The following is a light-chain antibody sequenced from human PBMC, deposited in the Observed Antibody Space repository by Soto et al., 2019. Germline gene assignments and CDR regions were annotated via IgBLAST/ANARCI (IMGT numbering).Light chain of an antibody. Sequence: DIVMAQSPYSLAVSLGERASITCKSSQTMVSTSKNRNYLAWYRQKPGQPPRLLXYWXSTREYGCPDRISGSGSETDFTRTISSLQAEDLAAYYCQQYVRLTRTFGGGTKVDIK. J-gene: IGKJ4*01. CDR2: WXS. CDR1: QTMVSTSKNRNY. CDR3: QQYVRLTRT. V-gene: IGKV4-1*01.